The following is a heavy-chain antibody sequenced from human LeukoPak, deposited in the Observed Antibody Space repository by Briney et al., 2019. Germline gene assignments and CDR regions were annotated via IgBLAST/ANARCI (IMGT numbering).Heavy chain of an antibody. CDR2: IYPGDSDT. V-gene: IGHV5-51*01. J-gene: IGHJ4*02. Sequence: GESLKISCQGSGYTFASYWIGWVRQMPGKGLEWMGIIYPGDSDTRYSPSFQGQVTISADKSISTAYLQWSSLKASDTAMYYCARGHLYDYSTTSYYFDYWGQGTLVTVSS. CDR3: ARGHLYDYSTTSYYFDY. D-gene: IGHD5-12*01. CDR1: GYTFASYW.